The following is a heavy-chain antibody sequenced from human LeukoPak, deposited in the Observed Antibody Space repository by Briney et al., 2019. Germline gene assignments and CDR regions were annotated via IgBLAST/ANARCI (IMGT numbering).Heavy chain of an antibody. CDR1: GFIFGDYA. V-gene: IGHV3-9*01. D-gene: IGHD2-21*02. Sequence: SGRSLRLSCAATGFIFGDYAMHWVRQLPGKGLEWVSGISWNSGKRDYGDSVKGRFTISRDNAKNSLYLQMNSLRVEDTALYYCVKHSGGDHGDYAAFDYWGQGTLVTVSS. CDR2: ISWNSGKR. J-gene: IGHJ4*02. CDR3: VKHSGGDHGDYAAFDY.